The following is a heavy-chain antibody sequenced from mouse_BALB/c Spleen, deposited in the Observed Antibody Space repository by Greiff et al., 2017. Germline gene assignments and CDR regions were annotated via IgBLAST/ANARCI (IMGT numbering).Heavy chain of an antibody. CDR2: IDPANGNT. CDR3: ARSGIYYGYVFAY. J-gene: IGHJ3*01. Sequence: EVQLQQSGAELVKPGASVKLSCTASGFNIKDTYMHWVKQRPEQGLEWIGRIDPANGNTKYDPKFQGKATITADTSSNTAYLQLSSLTSEDTAVYYCARSGIYYGYVFAYGGQGTLVTVSA. D-gene: IGHD1-2*01. CDR1: GFNIKDTY. V-gene: IGHV14-3*02.